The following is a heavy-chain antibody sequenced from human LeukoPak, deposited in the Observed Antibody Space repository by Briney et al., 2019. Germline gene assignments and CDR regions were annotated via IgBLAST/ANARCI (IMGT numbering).Heavy chain of an antibody. D-gene: IGHD3-22*01. V-gene: IGHV3-23*01. J-gene: IGHJ4*02. Sequence: PGGSLRLSCAASGFTFSSYAMSWVRQAPGEGLEWVSAISGSGGSTYHADSVKGRFTISRDNSKNTLYLQIDSLRAEDTAVYYCAKDSHGTYYSDSGDYFDYWGQGTLVTVSS. CDR3: AKDSHGTYYSDSGDYFDY. CDR1: GFTFSSYA. CDR2: ISGSGGST.